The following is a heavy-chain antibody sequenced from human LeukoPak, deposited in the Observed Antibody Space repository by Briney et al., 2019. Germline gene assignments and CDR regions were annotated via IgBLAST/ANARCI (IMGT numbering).Heavy chain of an antibody. CDR3: AKDTHIVVVTASTFDY. J-gene: IGHJ4*02. CDR1: GFTFSSYA. Sequence: GGSLRLSCAASGFTFSSYAMSWVRQAPGKGLEWVSAISGSGGSTYYADSVKGRFTISRDNSKNTLYPQMNSLRAEDTAVYYCAKDTHIVVVTASTFDYWGQGTLVTVSS. V-gene: IGHV3-23*01. D-gene: IGHD2-21*02. CDR2: ISGSGGST.